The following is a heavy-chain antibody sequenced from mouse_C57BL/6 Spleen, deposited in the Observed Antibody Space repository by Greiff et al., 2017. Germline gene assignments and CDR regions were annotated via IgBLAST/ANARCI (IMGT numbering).Heavy chain of an antibody. V-gene: IGHV1-50*01. CDR1: GYTFTSYW. CDR2: IDPSDSYT. J-gene: IGHJ3*01. Sequence: QVQLQQPGAELVKPGASVKLSCKASGYTFTSYWMQWVKQRPGQGLEWIGEIDPSDSYTNYNQKFKGKATLTVDTSSSTAYMQLSSLTSEDSAVYYCAMRSYYSNYDWFAYWGQGTLVTVSA. D-gene: IGHD2-5*01. CDR3: AMRSYYSNYDWFAY.